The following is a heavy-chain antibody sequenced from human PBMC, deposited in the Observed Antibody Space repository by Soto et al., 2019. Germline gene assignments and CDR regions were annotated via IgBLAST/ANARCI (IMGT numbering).Heavy chain of an antibody. V-gene: IGHV4-39*01. CDR3: ARRGSGSDYKVMSFRFDY. CDR2: FYYSGNT. Sequence: PSETLSLTCAISGGSIASSSYSWGWVRQPPGKGLEWIATFYYSGNTHYNPSLKSRVTISVDTSKNQFSLKLSSVTAADTAVYYCARRGSGSDYKVMSFRFDYWGQGTLVTVSS. D-gene: IGHD3-10*01. CDR1: GGSIASSSYS. J-gene: IGHJ4*02.